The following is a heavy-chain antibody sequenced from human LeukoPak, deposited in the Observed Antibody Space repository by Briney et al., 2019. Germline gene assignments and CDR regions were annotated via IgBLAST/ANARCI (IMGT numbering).Heavy chain of an antibody. D-gene: IGHD2-2*01. V-gene: IGHV3-30*01. J-gene: IGHJ4*02. CDR3: ARRSSTSEFDY. CDR2: ISYDGSNK. CDR1: GFTFSSYA. Sequence: PGGSLRLSCAASGFTFSSYAMHWVRQALGKGLEWVAVISYDGSNKYYADSVKGRFTISRDNSKNTLYLQMNSLRAEDTAVYYCARRSSTSEFDYWGQGTLVTVSS.